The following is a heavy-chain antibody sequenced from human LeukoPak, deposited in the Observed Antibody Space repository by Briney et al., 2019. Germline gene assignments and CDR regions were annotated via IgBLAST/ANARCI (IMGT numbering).Heavy chain of an antibody. D-gene: IGHD5-18*01. V-gene: IGHV3-23*01. CDR2: ISGSGGNT. Sequence: GGSLRLSCAASGFTFSSYAMSWVRQAPGKGPEWVSAISGSGGNTYYADSVKGRFTISRDNSKNTLYLQMNSLRAEDTAVYYCAKVSRQLGYVFDYWGQGTLVTVSS. J-gene: IGHJ4*02. CDR1: GFTFSSYA. CDR3: AKVSRQLGYVFDY.